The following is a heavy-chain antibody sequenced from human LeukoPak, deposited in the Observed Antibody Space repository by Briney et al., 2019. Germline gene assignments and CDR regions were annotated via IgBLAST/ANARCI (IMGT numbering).Heavy chain of an antibody. V-gene: IGHV3-30-3*01. CDR2: ISYDGSNK. CDR1: GFTFSSYA. D-gene: IGHD2-15*01. CDR3: ARATRGGSCYWGCQRGAFDI. J-gene: IGHJ3*02. Sequence: GGSLRLSCAASGFTFSSYAMHWVRQAPGKGLEWVAVISYDGSNKYYADSVKGRFTISRDNSKNTLYLQMNSLRAEDTAVYYCARATRGGSCYWGCQRGAFDIWGQGTMVTVSS.